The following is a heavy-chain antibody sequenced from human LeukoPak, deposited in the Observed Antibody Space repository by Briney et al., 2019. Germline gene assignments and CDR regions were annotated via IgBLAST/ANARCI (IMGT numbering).Heavy chain of an antibody. CDR2: ISSSSSYI. J-gene: IGHJ4*02. D-gene: IGHD6-13*01. V-gene: IGHV3-21*01. Sequence: GGSLRLSCAASGFTFSSYSMNWVRQAPGKGLEWVSSISSSSSYIYYADSVKGRFTISRDNAKNSPYLQMNSLRAEDTAVYYCARDGKSSSWYDYWGQGTLVTVSS. CDR3: ARDGKSSSWYDY. CDR1: GFTFSSYS.